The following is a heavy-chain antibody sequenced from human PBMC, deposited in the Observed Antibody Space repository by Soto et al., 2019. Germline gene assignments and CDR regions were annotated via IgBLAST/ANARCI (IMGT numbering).Heavy chain of an antibody. J-gene: IGHJ3*02. CDR3: ARDQEAFDI. CDR2: TYYRSKWYN. Sequence: PSKTLSLTCGISGDSVYSNSAAWKWTRQSPSRGLEWLGRTYYRSKWYNDYAVSVKSRITINQDTSKKQFSLQLNSVTPEDTAVYYCARDQEAFDIWGQGTMVAVSS. CDR1: GDSVYSNSAA. V-gene: IGHV6-1*01.